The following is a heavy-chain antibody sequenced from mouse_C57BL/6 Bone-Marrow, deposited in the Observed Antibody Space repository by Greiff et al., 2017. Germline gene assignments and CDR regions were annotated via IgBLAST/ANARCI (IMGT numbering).Heavy chain of an antibody. CDR1: GFTFSSYA. Sequence: EVKLVESGGGLVKPGGSLKLSCAASGFTFSSYAMSWVRQTPEKRLEWVATISDGGSYTYYPDNVKGRFTISRDNAKNILYLQMRHLKSEDTAMYYCAREGAGDYWGQGTTLTVSS. CDR3: AREGAGDY. V-gene: IGHV5-4*01. J-gene: IGHJ2*01. CDR2: ISDGGSYT.